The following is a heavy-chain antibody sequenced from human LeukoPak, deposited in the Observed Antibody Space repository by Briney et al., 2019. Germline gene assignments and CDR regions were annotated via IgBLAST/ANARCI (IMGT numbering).Heavy chain of an antibody. J-gene: IGHJ4*02. CDR1: VVSFSSSD. V-gene: IGHV3-48*03. Sequence: PGGSLRLSCVASVVSFSSSDMNWARQAPGKGLEWVSYISSGGSTVYYADSVKGRFTISRDNAKNSLYLQMNSLRSEDTAVYYCARADYWGQGTLVTVSS. CDR3: ARADY. CDR2: ISSGGSTV.